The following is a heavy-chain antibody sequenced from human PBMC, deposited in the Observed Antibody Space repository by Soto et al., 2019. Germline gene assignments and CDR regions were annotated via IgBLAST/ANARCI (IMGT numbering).Heavy chain of an antibody. V-gene: IGHV1-8*01. CDR3: ARGNYYGSGSYYYYYYMDV. CDR1: GYTFTSYD. D-gene: IGHD3-10*01. CDR2: MNPNSGNT. J-gene: IGHJ6*03. Sequence: GASVKVSCKASGYTFTSYDINWVRQATGQGLEWMGWMNPNSGNTGYAQKFQGRVTMTRNTSISTAYMELSSLRSEDTAVYYCARGNYYGSGSYYYYYYMDVWGKGTTVTVSS.